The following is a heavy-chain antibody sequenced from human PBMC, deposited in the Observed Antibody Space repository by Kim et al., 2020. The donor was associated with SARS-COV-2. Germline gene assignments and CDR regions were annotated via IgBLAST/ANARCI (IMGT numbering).Heavy chain of an antibody. CDR3: ARDTSSNAYYRNWVDP. CDR1: GYPFIDYF. D-gene: IGHD3-16*01. Sequence: ASVKVSCKASGYPFIDYFIHWVRQAPGQGLEWMGWINPNSGGINYAQKFQDRVTMTRDTSISTAYMELSRLRSDDTAVYYCARDTSSNAYYRNWVDPWGQGTPVTVSS. CDR2: INPNSGGI. V-gene: IGHV1-2*02. J-gene: IGHJ5*02.